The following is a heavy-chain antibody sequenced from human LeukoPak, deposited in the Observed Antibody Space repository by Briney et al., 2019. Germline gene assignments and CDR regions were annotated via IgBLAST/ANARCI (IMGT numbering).Heavy chain of an antibody. J-gene: IGHJ3*02. CDR1: GDSISYHY. CDR2: IYSSASA. Sequence: SGTLSLTCTVSGDSISYHYWSWIRQPAGKGLEWIGRIYSSASANYNPSLKSRVTMSLDTSKNQFSLNLTSVTAADTAVYYCARALFTEEDAFDIWGQGTMVTVSS. V-gene: IGHV4-4*07. CDR3: ARALFTEEDAFDI.